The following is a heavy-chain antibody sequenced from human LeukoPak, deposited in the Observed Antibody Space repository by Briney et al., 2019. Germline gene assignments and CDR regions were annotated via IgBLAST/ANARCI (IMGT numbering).Heavy chain of an antibody. CDR3: AREGLGDASDI. CDR1: GFTFSSYD. D-gene: IGHD3-10*01. V-gene: IGHV3-13*01. Sequence: GSLRLSCAASGFTFSSYDMHWVRQATGKGLEWVSAIGTAGDTYYPGSVKGRFTISRENAKNSLYLQMNSLRAGDTAVYYCAREGLGDASDIWGQGTMVTVSS. CDR2: IGTAGDT. J-gene: IGHJ3*02.